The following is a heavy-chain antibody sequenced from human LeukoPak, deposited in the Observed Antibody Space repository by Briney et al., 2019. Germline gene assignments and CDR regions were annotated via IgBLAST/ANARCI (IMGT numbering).Heavy chain of an antibody. J-gene: IGHJ6*03. CDR3: AKVXEYLRQPSYYMDV. V-gene: IGHV3-30*02. Sequence: PGGSLRLSCAASGFTFSSFGMHWVRQAPGKGLEWVAFIRYDGSNQYYADSVKGRFTISRDNSKNTLYLQMDSLRAEDTAVYYCAKVXEYLRQPSYYMDVWGKGTTVTVSS. D-gene: IGHD3-3*01. CDR1: GFTFSSFG. CDR2: IRYDGSNQ.